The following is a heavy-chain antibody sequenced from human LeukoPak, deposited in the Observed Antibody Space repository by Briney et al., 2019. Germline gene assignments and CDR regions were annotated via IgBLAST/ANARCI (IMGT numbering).Heavy chain of an antibody. CDR3: ARVRGPEHWLATKKYYFDY. D-gene: IGHD6-19*01. V-gene: IGHV4-34*01. CDR2: INHSGST. CDR1: GGSFSGYY. Sequence: SETLSLTCAVYGGSFSGYYWSWIRQPPGKGLEWIGEINHSGSTNYNPSLKSRVTISLDTSKNQFSLKLSSVTAADTAVYYCARVRGPEHWLATKKYYFDYWGQGTLVTVSS. J-gene: IGHJ4*02.